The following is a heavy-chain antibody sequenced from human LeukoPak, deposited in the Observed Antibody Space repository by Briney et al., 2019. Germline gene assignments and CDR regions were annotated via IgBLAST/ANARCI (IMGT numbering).Heavy chain of an antibody. CDR2: IRNDGTIK. D-gene: IGHD1-14*01. Sequence: GGSLRLSCAASGFSFSHFGTHWVRQAPGKGLEWVAFIRNDGTIKYFADSVKGRVTISRDNSKNTLYLQMNSLRAEDTALYYCAKDTPEPYFDYWGQGTLVTVSS. CDR3: AKDTPEPYFDY. CDR1: GFSFSHFG. V-gene: IGHV3-30*02. J-gene: IGHJ4*02.